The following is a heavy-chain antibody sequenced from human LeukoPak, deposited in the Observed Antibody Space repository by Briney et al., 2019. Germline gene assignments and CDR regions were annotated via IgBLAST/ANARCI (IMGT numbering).Heavy chain of an antibody. J-gene: IGHJ1*01. CDR3: AIDPTVPGTADYFPH. CDR1: GFTFSNYA. V-gene: IGHV3-23*01. CDR2: ITGSGSGT. Sequence: GGSLRLSCAASGFTFSNYAISWFRQAPGKGLEWVSLITGSGSGTYYADSVKGRFTISRDNSKNTLDLQMNSLRAEDTAVYYCAIDPTVPGTADYFPHWGQSTLVTVSS. D-gene: IGHD6-19*01.